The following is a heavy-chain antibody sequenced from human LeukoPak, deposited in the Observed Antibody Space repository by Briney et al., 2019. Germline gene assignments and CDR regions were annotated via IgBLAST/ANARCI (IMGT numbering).Heavy chain of an antibody. D-gene: IGHD1-7*01. CDR1: GGTFSSYA. Sequence: SVKVSCKASGGTFSSYAISWVRQAPGQGLEWMGEIIPIFGTANYAQKFQGRVTITTDESTSTAYMELSSLRSEDTAVYYCARAGGWNYVTEYYYMDVWAEGTTVTVSS. V-gene: IGHV1-69*05. CDR2: IIPIFGTA. CDR3: ARAGGWNYVTEYYYMDV. J-gene: IGHJ6*03.